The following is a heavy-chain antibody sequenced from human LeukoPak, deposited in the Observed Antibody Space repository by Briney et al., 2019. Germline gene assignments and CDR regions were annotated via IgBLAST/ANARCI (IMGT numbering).Heavy chain of an antibody. CDR1: GFTFSSYA. D-gene: IGHD2-15*01. Sequence: GGSLRLSCAASGFTFSSYAMSWVRQAPGKGLEWVSAISGSGGSTYYADSVKGRFTISRDNSKNTLYLQMNSLRAEDTAVYYCAKHVGVVAATSYYFDYRGQGTLATVSS. J-gene: IGHJ4*02. CDR3: AKHVGVVAATSYYFDY. V-gene: IGHV3-23*01. CDR2: ISGSGGST.